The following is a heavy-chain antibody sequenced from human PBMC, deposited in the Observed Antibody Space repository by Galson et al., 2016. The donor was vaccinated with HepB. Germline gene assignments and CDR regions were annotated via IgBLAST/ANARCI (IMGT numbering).Heavy chain of an antibody. V-gene: IGHV3-30*18. CDR2: DSVHGGRK. CDR3: AKRHEYCPPVGCSVDY. Sequence: SLRLSCAASGFTFNKYGMHWVRQAPGKGLEWVAADSVHGGRKFYADAVKGRFTISRDSANNMLFLQMTSLRPDDTAVYYCAKRHEYCPPVGCSVDYWGQGTLVSVSS. J-gene: IGHJ4*02. D-gene: IGHD2/OR15-2a*01. CDR1: GFTFNKYG.